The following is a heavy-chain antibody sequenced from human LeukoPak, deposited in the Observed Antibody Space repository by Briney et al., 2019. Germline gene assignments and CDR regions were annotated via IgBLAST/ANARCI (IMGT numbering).Heavy chain of an antibody. V-gene: IGHV3-66*01. Sequence: GGSLRLSCAASGFTVSSNYMSWVRQAPGKGLEWVSVIYSGGSTYYADSVKGRFTISRDNSKNTLYFQMNSLRAEDTAVYYCARGDSSGHDAFDIWGRGTMVTVSS. D-gene: IGHD3-22*01. CDR3: ARGDSSGHDAFDI. J-gene: IGHJ3*02. CDR2: IYSGGST. CDR1: GFTVSSNY.